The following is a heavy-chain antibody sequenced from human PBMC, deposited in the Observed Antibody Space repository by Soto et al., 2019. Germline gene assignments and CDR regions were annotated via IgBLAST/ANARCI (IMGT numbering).Heavy chain of an antibody. CDR2: IYYSGST. CDR3: ARWYSSGWSVIYYFDY. D-gene: IGHD6-19*01. CDR1: GGSISSGGYY. J-gene: IGHJ4*02. Sequence: SETLSLTCTVSGGSISSGGYYWSWIRQHPGNGLEWIGYIYYSGSTYYNPSLKSRVTISVDTSKNQFSLKLSSVTAADTAVYYCARWYSSGWSVIYYFDYWGQGTLVTVSS. V-gene: IGHV4-31*02.